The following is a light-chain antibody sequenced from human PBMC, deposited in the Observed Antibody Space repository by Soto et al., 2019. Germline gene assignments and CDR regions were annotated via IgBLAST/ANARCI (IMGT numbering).Light chain of an antibody. Sequence: DIQMTQSPSTLSASVGDRVTITCRASQSVNKWLSWYQQKPGKAPKLLIFDASNLQSGVPPRFSGSGSGTDFTLAISSLQPEDSATYYCLQDINYPWTFGQGTKVDI. J-gene: IGKJ1*01. CDR2: DAS. CDR3: LQDINYPWT. CDR1: QSVNKW. V-gene: IGKV1-5*01.